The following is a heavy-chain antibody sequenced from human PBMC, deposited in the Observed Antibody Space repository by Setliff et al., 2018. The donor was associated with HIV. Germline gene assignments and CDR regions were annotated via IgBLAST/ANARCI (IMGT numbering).Heavy chain of an antibody. CDR3: ARVFWPYSSSRFDY. D-gene: IGHD6-6*01. J-gene: IGHJ4*02. Sequence: ASVKVSCKASGYRFISYGISWVRQAPGQGLEWMGWITTYNGVLNYAQKLQGRVNMTTDTSTSTAYMELRSLRSDDTAVYYCARVFWPYSSSRFDYWGQGTLVTVSS. CDR1: GYRFISYG. V-gene: IGHV1-18*01. CDR2: ITTYNGVL.